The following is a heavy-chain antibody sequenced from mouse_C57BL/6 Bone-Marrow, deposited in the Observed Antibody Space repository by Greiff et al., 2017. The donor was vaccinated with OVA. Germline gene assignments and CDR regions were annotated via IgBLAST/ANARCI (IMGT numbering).Heavy chain of an antibody. Sequence: QVQLQQPGAELVRPGTSVKLSCKASGYTFTSYWMHWVKQRPGQGLEWIGVIDPSDSYTNYNQKFKGKATLTVDTSSSTAYMQLSSLTSEDSAVYYCARGGLWPRYFDVWGTGTTVTVSS. V-gene: IGHV1-59*01. J-gene: IGHJ1*03. D-gene: IGHD1-1*02. CDR2: IDPSDSYT. CDR3: ARGGLWPRYFDV. CDR1: GYTFTSYW.